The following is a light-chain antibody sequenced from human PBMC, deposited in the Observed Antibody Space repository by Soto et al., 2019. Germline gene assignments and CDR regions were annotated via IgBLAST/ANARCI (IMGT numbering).Light chain of an antibody. CDR3: MHGTYWPRLT. J-gene: IGKJ4*02. Sequence: DVVMTQSPLSLPVTLGQPASISCRSSQSLVYSDGNTYLNWFHQRPGQSPRRLIYKVSNRDSGVPDRFSGRGSGTDFTLKISRVEAEDVGVDYCMHGTYWPRLTFGGGTKLEIK. CDR1: QSLVYSDGNTY. V-gene: IGKV2-30*01. CDR2: KVS.